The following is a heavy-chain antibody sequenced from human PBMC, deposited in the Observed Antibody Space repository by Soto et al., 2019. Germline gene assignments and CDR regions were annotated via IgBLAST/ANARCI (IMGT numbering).Heavy chain of an antibody. Sequence: HPGGYLRLSCAASGFTFSTYATSWVRQAPGKGLAWVSTINKNGDRTYYADSVKGRFTISRDNSKNMLYLQMNSLRADDTAIYYCAKDLYYSGGSCYLPGHWGRVTLVTVYS. J-gene: IGHJ4*02. CDR2: INKNGDRT. V-gene: IGHV3-23*01. CDR1: GFTFSTYA. CDR3: AKDLYYSGGSCYLPGH. D-gene: IGHD2-15*01.